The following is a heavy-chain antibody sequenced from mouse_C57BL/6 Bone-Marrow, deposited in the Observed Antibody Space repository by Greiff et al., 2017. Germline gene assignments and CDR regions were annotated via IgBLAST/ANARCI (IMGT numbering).Heavy chain of an antibody. J-gene: IGHJ3*01. CDR1: GYSFTGYY. Sequence: EVQLKESGPELVKPGASVKISCKASGYSFTGYYMNWVKQSPEKSLEWIGEINPSTGGTTYNQKFKAKATLTVDKSSSTAYMQLKSLTSEDSAVYYCARDWPWFAYWGQGTLVTVSA. CDR3: ARDWPWFAY. CDR2: INPSTGGT. V-gene: IGHV1-42*01. D-gene: IGHD4-1*01.